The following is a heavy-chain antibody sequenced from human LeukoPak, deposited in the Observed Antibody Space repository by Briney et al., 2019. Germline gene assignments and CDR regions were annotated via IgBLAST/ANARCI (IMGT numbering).Heavy chain of an antibody. CDR1: GFTFSSYS. J-gene: IGHJ4*02. Sequence: GSLRLSCAASGFTFSSYSMNWVRQPPGKGLEWIGEINHSGSTNYNPSLKSRVTISVDTSKNQFSLKLSSVTAADTAVYYCARDDYWGQGTLVTVSS. V-gene: IGHV4-34*01. CDR2: INHSGST. CDR3: ARDDY.